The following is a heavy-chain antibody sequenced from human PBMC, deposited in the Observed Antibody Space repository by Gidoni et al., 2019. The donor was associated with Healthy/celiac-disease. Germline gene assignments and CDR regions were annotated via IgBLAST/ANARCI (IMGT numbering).Heavy chain of an antibody. D-gene: IGHD3-10*01. Sequence: EVQLVESGGGLVKQGRSLRLSCTASGFTFGYYAMSWFRQAPGKGLEWVGFIRSKAYGGTTEYAASVKGRFTISRDDSKSIAYLQMNSLKTEDTAVYYCTRDRLWSTHYYYGMDVWGQGTTVTVSS. CDR3: TRDRLWSTHYYYGMDV. V-gene: IGHV3-49*05. CDR1: GFTFGYYA. J-gene: IGHJ6*02. CDR2: IRSKAYGGTT.